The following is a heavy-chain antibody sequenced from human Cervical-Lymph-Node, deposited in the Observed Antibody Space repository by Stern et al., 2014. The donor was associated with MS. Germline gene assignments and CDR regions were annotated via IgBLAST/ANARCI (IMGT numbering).Heavy chain of an antibody. D-gene: IGHD3-9*01. CDR1: RFTFSAYW. J-gene: IGHJ3*02. CDR2: INTDGRTT. CDR3: ARDDLRYSDAFDI. Sequence: EVQLVESGGGLVQPGGSLRLSCEASRFTFSAYWMHWVRQAPGKGLVWVSRINTDGRTTSHADSVKGRFTTSRDNAKNTLYLQMNSLRAEDTAVYYCARDDLRYSDAFDIWGQGTMVTVSS. V-gene: IGHV3-74*01.